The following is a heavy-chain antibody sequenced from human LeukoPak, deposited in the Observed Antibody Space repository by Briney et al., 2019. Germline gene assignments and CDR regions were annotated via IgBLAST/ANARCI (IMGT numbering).Heavy chain of an antibody. CDR1: GFTFSSFW. J-gene: IGHJ4*02. Sequence: AGGSLRLSCAASGFTFSSFWMTWVRQAPGKGLEWVANIKQDGSEKYYVDSVKGRFTISRDNAKNSLFLQMNSLRAEDTALYYCARRIAASATGGYFEYWGQGTLVTVSS. V-gene: IGHV3-7*02. CDR3: ARRIAASATGGYFEY. D-gene: IGHD6-13*01. CDR2: IKQDGSEK.